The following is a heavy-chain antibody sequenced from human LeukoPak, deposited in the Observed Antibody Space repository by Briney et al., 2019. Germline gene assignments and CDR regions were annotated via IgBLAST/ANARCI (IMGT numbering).Heavy chain of an antibody. J-gene: IGHJ4*02. CDR3: AKETGASYAYPLTY. CDR2: ISGSGAYT. Sequence: GGSLRLSSGASGFTFSTYDMSWVRQAPGKGLKWVSTISGSGAYTFYADSVKGRFTISRDNSKNTLYLQMKSLRDEDTAVYYCAKETGASYAYPLTYWGQRALVTVSS. CDR1: GFTFSTYD. V-gene: IGHV3-23*01. D-gene: IGHD5-18*01.